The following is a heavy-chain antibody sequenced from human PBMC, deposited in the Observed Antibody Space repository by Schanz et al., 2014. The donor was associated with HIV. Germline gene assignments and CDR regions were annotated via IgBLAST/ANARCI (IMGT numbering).Heavy chain of an antibody. D-gene: IGHD2-8*01. CDR1: GISLTNNA. Sequence: EVQLLESGGGLVQPGGSLRLSCAASGISLTNNAMTWVRQAPGKGLEWVSDIRAAGDTYYGDSVKGRFTVSKDISQNTVYLHMNSLRVEDTAVYYCARGPYCTSGNCFNYYYYGMHVWGQGTTVTVSS. J-gene: IGHJ6*02. CDR2: IRAAGDT. CDR3: ARGPYCTSGNCFNYYYYGMHV. V-gene: IGHV3-23*01.